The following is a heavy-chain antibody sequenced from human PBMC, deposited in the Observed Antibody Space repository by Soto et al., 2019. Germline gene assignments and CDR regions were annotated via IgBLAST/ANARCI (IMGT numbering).Heavy chain of an antibody. J-gene: IGHJ6*02. V-gene: IGHV1-69*13. D-gene: IGHD6-6*01. Sequence: ASVKVSCKASGGTFSSYAISWVRQAPGQGLEWMGGIIPIFGTANYAQKFQGRVTITADESTSTAYMELSSLRSEDTAVYYCARETVRSSSSYGMDVWGQGTTVTVSS. CDR2: IIPIFGTA. CDR3: ARETVRSSSSYGMDV. CDR1: GGTFSSYA.